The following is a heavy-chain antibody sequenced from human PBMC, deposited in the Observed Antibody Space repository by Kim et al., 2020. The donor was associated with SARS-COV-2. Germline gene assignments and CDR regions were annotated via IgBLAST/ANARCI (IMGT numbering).Heavy chain of an antibody. Sequence: SETLSLTCSVFGESITDNYWTWIRQPPGTGLEWIGYIYYTFRGSTSYSPSLKSRVTISVDTSKNQFSLKLTSVTAADTAVYYCARKKYYDSGGFDYWGQG. V-gene: IGHV4-59*12. CDR3: ARKKYYDSGGFDY. D-gene: IGHD3-22*01. J-gene: IGHJ4*02. CDR2: IYYTFRGST. CDR1: GESITDNY.